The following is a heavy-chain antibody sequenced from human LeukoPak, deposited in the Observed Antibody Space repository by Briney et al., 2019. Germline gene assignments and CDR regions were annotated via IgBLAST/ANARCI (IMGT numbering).Heavy chain of an antibody. CDR1: GGSISSGDYY. CDR2: IYYSGST. CDR3: ARDLFAVGMDV. Sequence: SETLSLTCTVSGGSISSGDYYWNWIRQPPGKGLEWIGYIYYSGSTYYNPSLKSRVIISVDTSKNQFSLKLSSVTAADTAVYYCARDLFAVGMDVWGQGTTVTVSS. V-gene: IGHV4-30-4*01. J-gene: IGHJ6*02.